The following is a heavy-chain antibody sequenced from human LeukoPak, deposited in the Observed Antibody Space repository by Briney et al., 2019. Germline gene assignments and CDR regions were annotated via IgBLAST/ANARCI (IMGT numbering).Heavy chain of an antibody. D-gene: IGHD3-10*01. CDR1: GYTFTSYG. CDR2: ISAYNGNT. V-gene: IGHV1-18*01. CDR3: ARDRGNYYGSGSYYKIPEGAFDI. Sequence: ASVKVSCKASGYTFTSYGISWVRQAPGQGLEWMGWISAYNGNTNYAQKLQGRVTMTTDTSTSTAYTELRSLRSDDTAVYYCARDRGNYYGSGSYYKIPEGAFDIWGQGTMVTVSS. J-gene: IGHJ3*02.